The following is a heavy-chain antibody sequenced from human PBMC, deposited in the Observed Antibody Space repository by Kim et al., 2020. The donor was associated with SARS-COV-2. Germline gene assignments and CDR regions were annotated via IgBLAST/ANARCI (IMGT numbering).Heavy chain of an antibody. Sequence: ASVKVSCKASGYTFTSYAMNWVRQAPGQGLEWMGWINTNTGNPTYAQGFTGRFVFSLDTSVSTAYLQISSLKAEDTAVYYCAINWRNYYDSSGYGLLDYWGQGTLVTVSS. CDR1: GYTFTSYA. D-gene: IGHD3-22*01. V-gene: IGHV7-4-1*02. J-gene: IGHJ4*02. CDR2: INTNTGNP. CDR3: AINWRNYYDSSGYGLLDY.